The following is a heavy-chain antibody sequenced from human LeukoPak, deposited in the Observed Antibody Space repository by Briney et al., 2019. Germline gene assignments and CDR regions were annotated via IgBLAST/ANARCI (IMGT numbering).Heavy chain of an antibody. D-gene: IGHD4-17*01. CDR1: GGTFSSYA. Sequence: ASVKVSCKASGGTFSSYAISWVRQAPGQGLEWMGGIIPIFGTANYAQKFQGRVTITADESTSTAYMELSSLRSDDTAVYYCARVVHGDYLSRDWYFDLWGRGTLVTVSS. CDR3: ARVVHGDYLSRDWYFDL. CDR2: IIPIFGTA. J-gene: IGHJ2*01. V-gene: IGHV1-69*13.